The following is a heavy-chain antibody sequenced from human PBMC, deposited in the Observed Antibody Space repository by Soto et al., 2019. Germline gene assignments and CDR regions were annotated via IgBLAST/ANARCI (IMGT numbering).Heavy chain of an antibody. V-gene: IGHV3-30*18. J-gene: IGHJ4*02. CDR2: ISYDGSNK. D-gene: IGHD4-17*01. Sequence: WSVRLSCAASGFTFSIYVMHWVLHSPGKGLEWVAVISYDGSNKYYADSVKGRFTISRDNSKNTLYLQMNSLRAEDTAVYYCAKDSPSLDGNSGSFDYWGQGTLVTVSS. CDR1: GFTFSIYV. CDR3: AKDSPSLDGNSGSFDY.